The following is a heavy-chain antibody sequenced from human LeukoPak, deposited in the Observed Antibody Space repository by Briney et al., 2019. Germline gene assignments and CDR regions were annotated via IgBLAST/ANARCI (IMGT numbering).Heavy chain of an antibody. CDR3: AREEAYSSSWYGRFGAFDI. V-gene: IGHV3-74*01. D-gene: IGHD6-13*01. CDR2: INSDGINT. Sequence: GGSLRLSCAASGFTFSNYWMHWVRQAPGKGLVWVSRINSDGINTSYADSVKGRFTISRDNAKNTLNLQMNSLRAEDTAVYYCAREEAYSSSWYGRFGAFDIWGQGTMVTVSS. CDR1: GFTFSNYW. J-gene: IGHJ3*02.